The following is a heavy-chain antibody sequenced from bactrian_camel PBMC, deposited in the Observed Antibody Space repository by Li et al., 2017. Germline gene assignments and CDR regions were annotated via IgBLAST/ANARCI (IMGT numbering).Heavy chain of an antibody. CDR1: GFTFSSYA. V-gene: IGHV3S31*01. CDR3: ATGSSSIRT. CDR2: INSGDVST. Sequence: VQLVESGGGLVQPGGSLRLSCAASGFTFSSYAMSWVRQTPGKGLEWVSSINSGDVSTYYADSVKGRFTISRDNAKNMLYLQMHVLKSEDTARYYCATGSSSIRTRGQGTQVTVS. D-gene: IGHD6*01. J-gene: IGHJ4*01.